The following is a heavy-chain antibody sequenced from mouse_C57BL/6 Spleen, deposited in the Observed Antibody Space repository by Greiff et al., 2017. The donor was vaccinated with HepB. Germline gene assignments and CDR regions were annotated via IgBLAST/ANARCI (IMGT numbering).Heavy chain of an antibody. V-gene: IGHV1-4*01. D-gene: IGHD2-1*01. CDR3: ARTTMVLRYFDV. CDR2: INPSSGYT. Sequence: VQLQQSGAELARPGASVKMSCKASGYTFTSYTMHWVKQRPGQGLEWIGYINPSSGYTKYKQKFKDKAKLTADKSSSTAYMQLSSLTYEDSAVYYCARTTMVLRYFDVWGTGITVTVSS. CDR1: GYTFTSYT. J-gene: IGHJ1*03.